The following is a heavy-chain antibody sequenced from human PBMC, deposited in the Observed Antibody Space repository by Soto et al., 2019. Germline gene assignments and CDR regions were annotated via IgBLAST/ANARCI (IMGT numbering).Heavy chain of an antibody. CDR2: IWYDGSNK. CDR1: GVTFSSYG. D-gene: IGHD2-8*01. V-gene: IGHV3-33*01. J-gene: IGHJ4*02. CDR3: ARDIDGYCTNGVCYTGPSVLY. Sequence: GGSLRLSCAASGVTFSSYGMHWVRQAPGKGLEWVAVIWYDGSNKYYADSVKGRFTISRDNSKNTLYLQMNSLRAEDTAVYYCARDIDGYCTNGVCYTGPSVLYWGQGTLVTVSS.